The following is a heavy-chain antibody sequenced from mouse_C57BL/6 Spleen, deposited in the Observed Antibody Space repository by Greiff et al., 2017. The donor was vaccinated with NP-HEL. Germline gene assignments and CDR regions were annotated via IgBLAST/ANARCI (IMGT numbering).Heavy chain of an antibody. CDR2: IYPGDGDT. Sequence: VQLQQSGPELVKPGASVKISCKASGYAFSSSWMNWVKQRPGKGLEWIGRIYPGDGDTNYNGKFKGKATLTADKSSSTAYMQLSSLTSEDSAVYFWARGYYGSSYDWYFDVWGTGTTVTVSS. CDR3: ARGYYGSSYDWYFDV. J-gene: IGHJ1*03. D-gene: IGHD1-1*01. V-gene: IGHV1-82*01. CDR1: GYAFSSSW.